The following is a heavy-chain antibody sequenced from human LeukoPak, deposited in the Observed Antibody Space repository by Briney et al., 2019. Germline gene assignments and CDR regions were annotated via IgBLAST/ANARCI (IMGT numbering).Heavy chain of an antibody. CDR3: ARARSPRLVDDSSGYYLPYYYYYGMDV. J-gene: IGHJ6*02. Sequence: ASVKVSCKTSGYTFTSYGISWVRQAPGQGLEWIGWISVYNGNTNYAQKLQGRVTMTTDTSTSTAYMELRSPRSDDTAVYYCARARSPRLVDDSSGYYLPYYYYYGMDVWGQGTTVTVSS. CDR2: ISVYNGNT. V-gene: IGHV1-18*01. CDR1: GYTFTSYG. D-gene: IGHD3-22*01.